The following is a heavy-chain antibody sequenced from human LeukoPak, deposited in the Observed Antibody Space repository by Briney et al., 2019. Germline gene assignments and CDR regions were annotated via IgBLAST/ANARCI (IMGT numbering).Heavy chain of an antibody. V-gene: IGHV4-4*02. CDR2: IYHSGRT. CDR1: GGSISSNSW. Sequence: KTSETLSLTCAVSGGSISSNSWWSWVRQPPGKGLEWIGEIYHSGRTNYNLSLKSRVTISVDMSKNQFSLKLSSVTAADTAVYYCARGSIWFGELLSLDYWGQGTLVTVSS. J-gene: IGHJ4*02. D-gene: IGHD3-10*01. CDR3: ARGSIWFGELLSLDY.